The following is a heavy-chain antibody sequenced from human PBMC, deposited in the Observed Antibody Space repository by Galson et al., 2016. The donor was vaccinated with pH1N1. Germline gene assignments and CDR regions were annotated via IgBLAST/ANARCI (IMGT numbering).Heavy chain of an antibody. V-gene: IGHV3-30*04. CDR3: ARAVFYDVDLLDYYFDY. Sequence: SLRLSCAASGFTFTSYAFHWVRQAPGKGLEWVAVISNDGTKKYYTDSVKGRFSVSRDNFKSTLHLHMTSLRGDDAAVYYCARAVFYDVDLLDYYFDYWGQGTLVIVSS. CDR1: GFTFTSYA. CDR2: ISNDGTKK. J-gene: IGHJ4*02. D-gene: IGHD2/OR15-2a*01.